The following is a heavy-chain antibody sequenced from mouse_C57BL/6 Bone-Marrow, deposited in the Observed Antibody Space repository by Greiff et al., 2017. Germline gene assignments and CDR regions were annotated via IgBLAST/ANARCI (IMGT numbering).Heavy chain of an antibody. Sequence: VQLQQPGAELVKPGASVKMSCKASGYTFTSYWITWVKQRPGQGLEWIGDIYPGSGSTNYNEKFKSKATLTVDTSSSTASMRLSSLKSEDSAVYYCAREPPWFAYWGQGTLVTVSA. CDR2: IYPGSGST. J-gene: IGHJ3*01. D-gene: IGHD6-1*01. CDR3: AREPPWFAY. CDR1: GYTFTSYW. V-gene: IGHV1-55*01.